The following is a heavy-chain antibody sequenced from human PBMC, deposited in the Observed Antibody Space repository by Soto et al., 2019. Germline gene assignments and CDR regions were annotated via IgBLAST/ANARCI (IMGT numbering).Heavy chain of an antibody. J-gene: IGHJ4*02. CDR1: GFTFCSYA. Sequence: LRLSRGACGFTFCSYAMHWVRQAPGKGWGWVAVISYDASNKYYAHSVKGLFTIYRNNSKNTLYRQMNSLRAEDTAVYYCARDVGGYCSVDSCYGPLDYWGQGTLVTVSS. D-gene: IGHD2-15*01. CDR3: ARDVGGYCSVDSCYGPLDY. CDR2: ISYDASNK. V-gene: IGHV3-30-3*01.